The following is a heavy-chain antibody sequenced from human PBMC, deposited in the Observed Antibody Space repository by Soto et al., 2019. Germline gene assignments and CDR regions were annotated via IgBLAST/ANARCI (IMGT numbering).Heavy chain of an antibody. D-gene: IGHD5-18*01. CDR3: ARGGYSYGPRYNWFDP. V-gene: IGHV3-30-3*01. Sequence: LRLSCAASGFTFSSYAMHWVRQAPGKGLGWVAVISYDGSNKYYADSVKGRFTISRDNSKNTLYLQMNSLRAEDTAVYYCARGGYSYGPRYNWFDPWGQGTLVTVSS. CDR2: ISYDGSNK. J-gene: IGHJ5*02. CDR1: GFTFSSYA.